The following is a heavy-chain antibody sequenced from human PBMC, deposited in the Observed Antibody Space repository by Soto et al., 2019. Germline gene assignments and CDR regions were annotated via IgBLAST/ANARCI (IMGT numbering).Heavy chain of an antibody. CDR3: ARAVRPTWIAVAYYDAFDI. Sequence: QVQLQQWGAGLLKPSETLSLTCAVYVGSFSGYYWSWIRQPPGKGLEWIGEINHSGSTNYNPSLKIPAPISVDTSKNLFATKLGSVTAAHTAEYYCARAVRPTWIAVAYYDAFDIWGQGTMVTVSS. J-gene: IGHJ3*02. D-gene: IGHD6-19*01. V-gene: IGHV4-34*01. CDR1: VGSFSGYY. CDR2: INHSGST.